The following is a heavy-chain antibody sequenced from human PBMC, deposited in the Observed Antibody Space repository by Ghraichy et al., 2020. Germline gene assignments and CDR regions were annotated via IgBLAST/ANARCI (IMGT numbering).Heavy chain of an antibody. CDR1: GFTVSSSA. J-gene: IGHJ4*02. CDR2: ISGSGGIT. CDR3: AKDMGESYRDY. D-gene: IGHD1-26*01. Sequence: LSLTCAASGFTVSSSAMNWVRQAPGKGLEWVSSISGSGGITYYADSVKGRFTLSRDNSKNTLYLQMNSLRAEDTAIYYCAKDMGESYRDYWGQGTLVTVSS. V-gene: IGHV3-23*01.